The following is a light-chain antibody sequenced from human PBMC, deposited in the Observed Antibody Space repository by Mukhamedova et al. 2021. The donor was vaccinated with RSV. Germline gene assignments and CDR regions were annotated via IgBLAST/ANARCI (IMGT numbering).Light chain of an antibody. V-gene: IGKV1-39*01. CDR2: ATS. Sequence: WYQRRVHGKAPTLLIYATSYLHSGVPSRFSGSGSGTDFNLTISSLQPEDFAIYYCQQSYSTPPTFGGGTRVEIK. CDR3: QQSYSTPPT. J-gene: IGKJ4*01.